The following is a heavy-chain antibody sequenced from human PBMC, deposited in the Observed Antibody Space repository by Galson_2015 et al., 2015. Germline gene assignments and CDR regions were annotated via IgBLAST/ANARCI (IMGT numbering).Heavy chain of an antibody. J-gene: IGHJ4*02. Sequence: QSGAEVTKSGEFLKISCKGSGYSFATHWIAWVRQMPGKGLEWMGVIYPGDSDTRYSPSFQGQVTISVDKSISTAYLQWSSLKASDTAMYYCARAFYGSGSHYGDYWGQGTLVTVSS. CDR2: IYPGDSDT. CDR3: ARAFYGSGSHYGDY. V-gene: IGHV5-51*01. CDR1: GYSFATHW. D-gene: IGHD3-10*01.